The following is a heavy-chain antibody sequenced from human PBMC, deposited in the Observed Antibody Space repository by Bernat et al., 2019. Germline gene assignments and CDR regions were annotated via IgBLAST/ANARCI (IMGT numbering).Heavy chain of an antibody. V-gene: IGHV4-39*01. D-gene: IGHD3/OR15-3a*01. CDR3: ARLDFWTGSGASYFDL. J-gene: IGHJ4*02. CDR1: GGSVSSSSYY. Sequence: QLQLQASGPGLVKPSETLSLTCAVSGGSVSSSSYYWGWVRQPPGKGLEWIGTIYYSGTTYFNPSLKSRITVSVDTSKNQFSLKLSSVTAADTAVYYCARLDFWTGSGASYFDLWGQGTLVTVSS. CDR2: IYYSGTT.